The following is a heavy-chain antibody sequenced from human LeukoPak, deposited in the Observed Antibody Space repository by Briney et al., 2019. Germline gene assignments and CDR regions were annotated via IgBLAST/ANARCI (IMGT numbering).Heavy chain of an antibody. V-gene: IGHV4-34*01. CDR1: GGSFSGYY. Sequence: SETLSLXCAVYGGSFSGYYWSWIRQSSGKGLEWIGEIDHSGITSYNPSLKSRVTMSVDTSKDQFSLKANSVTAADTAVYYCARRNEFSPLYGDPVDYMDVWGKGTTVIVSS. D-gene: IGHD4-17*01. J-gene: IGHJ6*03. CDR3: ARRNEFSPLYGDPVDYMDV. CDR2: IDHSGIT.